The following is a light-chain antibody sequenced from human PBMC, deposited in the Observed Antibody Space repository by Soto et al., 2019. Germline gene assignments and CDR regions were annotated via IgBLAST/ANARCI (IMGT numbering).Light chain of an antibody. CDR3: QQRSNWPPIT. J-gene: IGKJ5*01. V-gene: IGKV3-11*01. CDR2: DAS. Sequence: DIVMTQSPLTLSVSPGESATLSCRASQTVLSYLAWYQQRPGQAPRLLIYDASSRAPGIPARFSGSGSGTDFTLTISSLEPEDFAVYYCQQRSNWPPITFGQGTRLEIK. CDR1: QTVLSY.